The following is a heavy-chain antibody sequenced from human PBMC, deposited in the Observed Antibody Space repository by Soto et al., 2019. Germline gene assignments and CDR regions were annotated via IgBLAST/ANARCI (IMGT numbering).Heavy chain of an antibody. D-gene: IGHD4-17*01. Sequence: QVQLVQSGAEVKKPGSSVKVSCKASGGTFSSYSINWVRQAPGQGLEWMGRITPILGIANYAQKFQGRVTITADKSTSTAYMELSSLRSEDTAVYYCAREPYGDHSGYWGQGTLVTVSS. CDR3: AREPYGDHSGY. J-gene: IGHJ4*02. V-gene: IGHV1-69*08. CDR1: GGTFSSYS. CDR2: ITPILGIA.